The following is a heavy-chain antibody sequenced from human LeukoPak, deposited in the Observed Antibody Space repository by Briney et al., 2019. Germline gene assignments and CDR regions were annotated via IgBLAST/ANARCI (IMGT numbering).Heavy chain of an antibody. V-gene: IGHV4-39*01. Sequence: SETLSLTCTVSGGSISSNSHYWAWIRQPPGKGLEWIGSIHYSGSTFYSPSLKSRVTISVDTSKNQFSLILTSVTAADTAVYYCARGGARGAARQFFYWGQGTLVTVSS. D-gene: IGHD6-6*01. CDR2: IHYSGST. CDR1: GGSISSNSHY. J-gene: IGHJ4*02. CDR3: ARGGARGAARQFFY.